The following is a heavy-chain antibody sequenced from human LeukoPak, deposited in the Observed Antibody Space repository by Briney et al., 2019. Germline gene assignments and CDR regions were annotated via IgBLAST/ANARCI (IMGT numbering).Heavy chain of an antibody. D-gene: IGHD3-3*01. J-gene: IGHJ6*02. CDR1: GYTFTSYA. CDR2: INAGNGNT. Sequence: GASVKVSCKASGYTFTSYAMHWVRQAPGQRLEWMGWINAGNGNTKYSQKFQGRVTITRDTSASTAYMELSSLRSEDTAVYYCARDPLLRFLEWLSYGMDVWGQGTTVTVPS. CDR3: ARDPLLRFLEWLSYGMDV. V-gene: IGHV1-3*01.